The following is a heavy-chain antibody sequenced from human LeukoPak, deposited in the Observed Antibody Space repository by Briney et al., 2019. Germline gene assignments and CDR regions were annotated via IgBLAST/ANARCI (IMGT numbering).Heavy chain of an antibody. Sequence: SGTLSLTCTVSGGSINSYYWNWLRQPPGQGLEWIGFIYSSGSTNYNPSLKSRVAISVDTSKNHFSLKLSSVTAADTAVYYCARGGTSSWRIGYYFDYWGQGTLVTVSS. CDR2: IYSSGST. D-gene: IGHD6-13*01. J-gene: IGHJ4*02. CDR1: GGSINSYY. V-gene: IGHV4-59*01. CDR3: ARGGTSSWRIGYYFDY.